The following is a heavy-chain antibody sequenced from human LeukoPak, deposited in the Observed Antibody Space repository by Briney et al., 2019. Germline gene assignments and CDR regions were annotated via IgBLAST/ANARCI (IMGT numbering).Heavy chain of an antibody. V-gene: IGHV4-38-2*02. J-gene: IGHJ6*03. D-gene: IGHD2-2*01. Sequence: SETLSLTCTVSGYSISSGYYWGWIRQPPGKGLEWIGSIYHSGSTYYNPSLKSRVTISVDTSKNQFSLKLSSVTAADTAVYYCARLRYCSSTSCRYYYYYMDVWGKGTTVTISS. CDR3: ARLRYCSSTSCRYYYYYMDV. CDR1: GYSISSGYY. CDR2: IYHSGST.